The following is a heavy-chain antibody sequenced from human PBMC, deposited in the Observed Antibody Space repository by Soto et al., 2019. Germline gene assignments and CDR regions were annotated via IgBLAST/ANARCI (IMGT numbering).Heavy chain of an antibody. D-gene: IGHD1-26*01. CDR1: RVTFPSSH. CDR2: INPHGGST. J-gene: IGHJ5*02. Sequence: ASVAVYCTSPRVTFPSSHINWVRQAPGQLLEWMGVINPHGGSTAYAQKFKGRVTLTRDTSASTVYMEVSSLTSEDTAMYYCARAAGGNFGILIEGTNWFAPWVQGTLVTISS. V-gene: IGHV1-46*01. CDR3: ARAAGGNFGILIEGTNWFAP.